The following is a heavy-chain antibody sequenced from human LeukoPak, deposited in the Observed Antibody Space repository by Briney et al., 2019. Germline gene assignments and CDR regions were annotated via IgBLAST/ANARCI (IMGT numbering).Heavy chain of an antibody. Sequence: PSETLSLTCAVYGGSFSGYYWSWIRQPPGKGLEWIGEINHSGSTNYNPSLKSRVTISVDTSKNQFPLKLSSVTAADTAVYYCARGFLWSPLFSYYDSSGYYYWGQGTLVTVSS. CDR2: INHSGST. J-gene: IGHJ4*02. CDR1: GGSFSGYY. CDR3: ARGFLWSPLFSYYDSSGYYY. V-gene: IGHV4-34*01. D-gene: IGHD3-22*01.